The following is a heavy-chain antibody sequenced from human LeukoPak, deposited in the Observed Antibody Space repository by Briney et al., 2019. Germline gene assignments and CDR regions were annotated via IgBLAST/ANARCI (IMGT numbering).Heavy chain of an antibody. CDR1: GYTFTGYY. J-gene: IGHJ6*03. D-gene: IGHD5-24*01. CDR3: ARGYSSGDGYNYYYYYYMDV. Sequence: ASVKVSCKAAGYTFTGYYMNWWRQAPGQGREWMGWINPNSGGTNYAQKFQGRVIMTRDTSISTAYMQLSRLRSADTAVYYCARGYSSGDGYNYYYYYYMDVWGKGTTVTVSS. V-gene: IGHV1-2*02. CDR2: INPNSGGT.